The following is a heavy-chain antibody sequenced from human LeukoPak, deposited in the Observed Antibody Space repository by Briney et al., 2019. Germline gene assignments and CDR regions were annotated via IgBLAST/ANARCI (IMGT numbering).Heavy chain of an antibody. D-gene: IGHD3-3*01. CDR1: GGSISSSSYY. Sequence: PSETLSLTCTVSGGSISSSSYYWGWIRQPPGKGLEWIGSIYYSGSTYYNPSLKSRVTISVDTSKNQFSLKLSSVTAADTAVYYCARDPSGYYTSFDYWGQGTLVTVSS. J-gene: IGHJ4*02. CDR3: ARDPSGYYTSFDY. V-gene: IGHV4-39*07. CDR2: IYYSGST.